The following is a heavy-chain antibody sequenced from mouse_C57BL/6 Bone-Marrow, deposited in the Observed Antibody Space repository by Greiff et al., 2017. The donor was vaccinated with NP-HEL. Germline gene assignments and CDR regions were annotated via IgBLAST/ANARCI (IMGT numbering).Heavy chain of an antibody. Sequence: VQLQQSGAELVRPGSSVKLSCKASGYTFTSYWMHWVKQRPIQGLEWIGNIDPSDSETHYNQKFKDKATLTVDKSSSTAYMQLSSLTSEDSAVDYCARRKTTVVDYWYFDVWGKGTTVTVSS. CDR1: GYTFTSYW. CDR3: ARRKTTVVDYWYFDV. CDR2: IDPSDSET. D-gene: IGHD1-1*01. V-gene: IGHV1-52*01. J-gene: IGHJ1*03.